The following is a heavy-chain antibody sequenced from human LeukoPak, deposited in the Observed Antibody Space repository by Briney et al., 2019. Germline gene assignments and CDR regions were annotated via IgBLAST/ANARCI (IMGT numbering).Heavy chain of an antibody. CDR2: IDYSGST. CDR1: GGSISSGDYH. J-gene: IGHJ4*02. CDR3: ARGPSVPAALPFDY. V-gene: IGHV4-30-4*01. D-gene: IGHD2-2*01. Sequence: SETLSLTCTVSGGSISSGDYHCSWIRQPPGKGLEWIGYIDYSGSTYFNPSLKSRVTISVDTSKNQFSLKLNSVTAADTAIYYCARGPSVPAALPFDYWGQGTLVTVSS.